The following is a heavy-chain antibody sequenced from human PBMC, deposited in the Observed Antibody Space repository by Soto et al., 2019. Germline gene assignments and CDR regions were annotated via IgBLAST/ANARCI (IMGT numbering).Heavy chain of an antibody. CDR2: IYYSGST. CDR1: GGSISSSSYY. D-gene: IGHD2-21*02. CDR3: ARHLGMGDGPDY. Sequence: QLQLQASGPGLVKPSETLSLTCTVSGGSISSSSYYWGWIRQPPGKGLEWIGSIYYSGSTYYNPSLKSRGTISVDTSKNPFALKLGSVTAGDAAVYYCARHLGMGDGPDYWGQGTLVTVSS. J-gene: IGHJ4*02. V-gene: IGHV4-39*01.